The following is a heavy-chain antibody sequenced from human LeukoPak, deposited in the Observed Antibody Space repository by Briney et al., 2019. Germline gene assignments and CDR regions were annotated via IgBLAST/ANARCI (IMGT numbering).Heavy chain of an antibody. CDR2: VSGSGGST. CDR3: AKGAASRGYTYVAN. D-gene: IGHD5-18*01. CDR1: AFTFRSYA. Sequence: PGGSLRLSCAASAFTFRSYAMIWVRQAPGKWLECVSTVSGSGGSTYYADSVKGRFTISRDNSNTRLYLQMSSLRAEDTAVYYCAKGAASRGYTYVANWGPGTLVTVSS. V-gene: IGHV3-23*01. J-gene: IGHJ4*02.